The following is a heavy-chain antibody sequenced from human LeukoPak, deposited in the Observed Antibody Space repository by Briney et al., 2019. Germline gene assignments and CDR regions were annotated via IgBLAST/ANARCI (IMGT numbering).Heavy chain of an antibody. J-gene: IGHJ5*02. CDR2: TYYRSKWYN. CDR3: ARTYYFASGSYPQGFDP. CDR1: GDSVSSNTAS. V-gene: IGHV6-1*01. Sequence: SQTLSLTCAISGDSVSSNTASWNWIRQSPSRGLEWLGMTYYRSKWYNQYAESVKSRIAINPDTSKNQLSLHLNSVTPEDTAIYYCARTYYFASGSYPQGFDPWGRGTLVIVSS. D-gene: IGHD3-10*01.